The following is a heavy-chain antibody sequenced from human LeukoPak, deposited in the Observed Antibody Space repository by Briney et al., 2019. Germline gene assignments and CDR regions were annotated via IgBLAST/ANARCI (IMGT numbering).Heavy chain of an antibody. J-gene: IGHJ4*02. CDR2: IWYDGSNK. CDR3: ARHPGKYGDLYYFDY. D-gene: IGHD4-17*01. Sequence: PGRSLRLSCAASGFTFSSYGMHWVRQAPGKGLEWVAVIWYDGSNKYYADSVKGRFTISRDNSKNTLYLQMSSLRAEDSAVYYCARHPGKYGDLYYFDYWGQGTLVTVSS. V-gene: IGHV3-33*01. CDR1: GFTFSSYG.